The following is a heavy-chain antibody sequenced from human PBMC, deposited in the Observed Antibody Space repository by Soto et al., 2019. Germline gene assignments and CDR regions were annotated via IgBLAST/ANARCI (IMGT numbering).Heavy chain of an antibody. D-gene: IGHD3-10*01. Sequence: SQTLSLTCAISGDSVSSNSAAWNWIRQSPSRGLEWLGRTYYRSKWYNDYAVSVKSRITINPDTSKNQFSLQLNSVTPEDTAVYYCARGVSYYPPGRYYYGMDVWGQGTTVTVSS. J-gene: IGHJ6*02. CDR1: GDSVSSNSAA. V-gene: IGHV6-1*01. CDR2: TYYRSKWYN. CDR3: ARGVSYYPPGRYYYGMDV.